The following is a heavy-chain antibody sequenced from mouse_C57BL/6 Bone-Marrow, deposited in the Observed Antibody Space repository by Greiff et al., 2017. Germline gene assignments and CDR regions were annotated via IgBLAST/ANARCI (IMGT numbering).Heavy chain of an antibody. CDR3: ARDDSCDY. Sequence: EVQLQQSGGGLVKPGGSLKLSCAASGFTFSSYAMSWVRQTPEKRLEWVATISDGGSYTYYPDNVKGRFTISRDNAKNNLYLQMSHLKSEDAAMYYCARDDSCDYWGQGTTLTVSA. J-gene: IGHJ2*01. D-gene: IGHD2-12*01. CDR2: ISDGGSYT. V-gene: IGHV5-4*01. CDR1: GFTFSSYA.